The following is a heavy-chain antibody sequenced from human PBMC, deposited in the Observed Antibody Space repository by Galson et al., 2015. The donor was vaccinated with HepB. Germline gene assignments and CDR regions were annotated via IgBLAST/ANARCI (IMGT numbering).Heavy chain of an antibody. V-gene: IGHV3-11*06. J-gene: IGHJ6*02. Sequence: SLRLSCAASGFTFSDYYMTWIRQSPGKGLEWLSYITSETYTNYADSVKGRFTISRDNAKNSLYLQMNSLRGEDTAVYYCARGGGSIRKNYYYYYGMDIWGQGTTVTVSS. CDR3: ARGGGSIRKNYYYYYGMDI. CDR1: GFTFSDYY. D-gene: IGHD3-3*02. CDR2: ITSETYT.